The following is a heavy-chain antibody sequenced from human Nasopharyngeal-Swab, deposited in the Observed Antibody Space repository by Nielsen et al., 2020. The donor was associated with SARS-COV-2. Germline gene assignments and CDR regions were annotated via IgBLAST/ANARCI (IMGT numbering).Heavy chain of an antibody. CDR2: IKSKTDGGTT. J-gene: IGHJ4*02. CDR1: GFTFSNAW. CDR3: TARSYYFDY. D-gene: IGHD6-19*01. Sequence: GESLKISCAASGFTFSNAWMSWVRQAPGKGLEWVGRIKSKTDGGTTDYAAPVKGRFTISRDDSKNTLYLQMNSLKTEDTAVYYCTARSYYFDYWGQGTLVTVSP. V-gene: IGHV3-15*01.